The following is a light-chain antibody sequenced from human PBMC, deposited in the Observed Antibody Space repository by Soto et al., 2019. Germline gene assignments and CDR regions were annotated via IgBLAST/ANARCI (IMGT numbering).Light chain of an antibody. J-gene: IGKJ2*01. CDR1: QNILYSPNNKNY. V-gene: IGKV4-1*01. Sequence: DIVMTQSPDSLAVSLGERATINCKSSQNILYSPNNKNYLAGYQQKPGQPPKLLTYWASTRQSGVPDRFSGSGSETDFTLTISSVQSEDVAVYFCLQYYKSYTGGQGTKLEI. CDR2: WAS. CDR3: LQYYKSYT.